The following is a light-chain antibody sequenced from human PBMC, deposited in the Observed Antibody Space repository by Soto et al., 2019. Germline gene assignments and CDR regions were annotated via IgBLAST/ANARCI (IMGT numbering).Light chain of an antibody. Sequence: QSALTQPRSVSGSPGQSVTISCTGTSSDVGTYDSVSWYQQHPGKAPKLMIYDVSERPSGVPARFSGSKSGNTASLTISGLQAEDEGDYYCSSYAGTYIFEVFGGGTKLTVL. CDR3: SSYAGTYIFEV. CDR1: SSDVGTYDS. CDR2: DVS. V-gene: IGLV2-11*01. J-gene: IGLJ3*02.